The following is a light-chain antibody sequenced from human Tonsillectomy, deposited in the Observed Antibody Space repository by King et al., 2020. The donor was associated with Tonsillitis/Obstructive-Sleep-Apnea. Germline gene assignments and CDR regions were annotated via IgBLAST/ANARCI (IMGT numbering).Light chain of an antibody. CDR3: QSYDSSFYV. Sequence: PSGVSDRFSGSKSGTSASLAITGLQAEDEADYYCQSYDSSFYVFGTGTKVT. J-gene: IGLJ1*01. V-gene: IGLV1-40*01.